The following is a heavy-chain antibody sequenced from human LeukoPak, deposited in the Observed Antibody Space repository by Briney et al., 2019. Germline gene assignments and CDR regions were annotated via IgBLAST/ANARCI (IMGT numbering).Heavy chain of an antibody. J-gene: IGHJ5*02. CDR2: ISSNGGST. CDR1: GFTFSSYA. V-gene: IGHV3-64*01. CDR3: ARLWFDP. Sequence: GGSLRLSCAASGFTFSSYAMHWVRQAPGKGLEYVSAISSNGGSTYCANSVKGRFTISRDNSKNTLYLQMGSLRAEDMAVYYCARLWFDPWGQGTLVTVSS.